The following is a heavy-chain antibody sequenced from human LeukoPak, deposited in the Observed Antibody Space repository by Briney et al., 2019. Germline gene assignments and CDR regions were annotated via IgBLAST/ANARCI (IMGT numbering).Heavy chain of an antibody. CDR1: GFTFSSYS. V-gene: IGHV3-21*01. CDR3: AREVQLERGDAFDI. Sequence: GGSLRLSCAASGFTFSSYSMNWVRQAPGKGLEWVSSISSSSSYIYYADSVKGRFTISRDNAKNSLYLQMNSLRAEDTAVYYCAREVQLERGDAFDIWGQGTMVTVSS. J-gene: IGHJ3*02. CDR2: ISSSSSYI. D-gene: IGHD1-1*01.